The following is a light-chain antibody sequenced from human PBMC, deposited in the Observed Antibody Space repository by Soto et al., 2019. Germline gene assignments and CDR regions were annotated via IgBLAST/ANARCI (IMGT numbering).Light chain of an antibody. Sequence: QSALTQPASVSGSPGQSISIPCTGTSSDIGAFNFVSWYQQHPGKAPKVLIYGVTNRPSGVDYRFSGSKSGNTASLIISGLRHEDEADYYCSSFTSASTRIFGTGTKVTVL. CDR2: GVT. CDR1: SSDIGAFNF. V-gene: IGLV2-14*03. J-gene: IGLJ1*01. CDR3: SSFTSASTRI.